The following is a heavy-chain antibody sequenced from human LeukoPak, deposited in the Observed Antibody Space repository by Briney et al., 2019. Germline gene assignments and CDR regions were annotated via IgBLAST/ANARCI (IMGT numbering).Heavy chain of an antibody. J-gene: IGHJ4*02. D-gene: IGHD3-10*01. CDR1: GYXFTSYW. V-gene: IGHV5-10-1*01. CDR3: ARRVLVRGEYYFDY. Sequence: GEALRLSCRGSGYXFTSYWMSWVRQMPGKGVEWMGRIYPSDSYTNYSPSFQGHVTISADKSISTAYLQWSSLKASDTAMYYCARRVLVRGEYYFDYWGQGTLVTVSS. CDR2: IYPSDSYT.